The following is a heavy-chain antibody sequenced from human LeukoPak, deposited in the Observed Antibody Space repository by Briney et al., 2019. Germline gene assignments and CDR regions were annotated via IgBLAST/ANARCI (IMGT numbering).Heavy chain of an antibody. CDR2: IYYSGST. J-gene: IGHJ4*02. CDR3: ARDRGYVPFDY. Sequence: SQTLSLTCTVSGGSISSGGYYWRWIRQHPGKGLEWIGYIYYSGSTYYNPSLKSRVMISADTSKNQFSLKLSSVTAADTAVYYCARDRGYVPFDYWGQGSMVAVSS. V-gene: IGHV4-31*03. CDR1: GGSISSGGYY. D-gene: IGHD5-12*01.